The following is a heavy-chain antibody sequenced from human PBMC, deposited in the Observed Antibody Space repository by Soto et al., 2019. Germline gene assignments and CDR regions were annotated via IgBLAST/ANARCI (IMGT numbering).Heavy chain of an antibody. D-gene: IGHD3-22*01. CDR3: ARVVYDSSGYPSHFDY. V-gene: IGHV3-33*01. J-gene: IGHJ4*02. CDR2: IWYDGSNK. Sequence: HPGGSLRLSCAASGFTFSSYGMHWVRQAPGKGLEWVAVIWYDGSNKYYADSVKGRFTISRDNSKNTLYLQMNSLRAEDTAVYYCARVVYDSSGYPSHFDYWGQGTLVTVPQ. CDR1: GFTFSSYG.